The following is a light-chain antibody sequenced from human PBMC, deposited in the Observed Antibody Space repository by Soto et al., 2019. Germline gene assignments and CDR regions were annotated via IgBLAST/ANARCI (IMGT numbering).Light chain of an antibody. Sequence: DTMMTQSPATLSVSPGERATLSCRASQRVRSDLAWYQQKPGQAPRLLIYGASTRATGIPARFSGSGSGTDFTLTISRLEPEDFAVYYCQQYGSSITFGQGTRLEIK. V-gene: IGKV3-15*01. CDR1: QRVRSD. J-gene: IGKJ5*01. CDR3: QQYGSSIT. CDR2: GAS.